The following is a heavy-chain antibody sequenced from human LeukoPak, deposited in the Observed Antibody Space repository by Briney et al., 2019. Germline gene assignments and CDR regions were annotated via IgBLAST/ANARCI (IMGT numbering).Heavy chain of an antibody. J-gene: IGHJ6*03. CDR1: GFTFSSYS. D-gene: IGHD6-19*01. Sequence: GGSLRLSCAASGFTFSSYSMNWVRQAPGKGLEWVSSISSSSSYIYYADSVKGRFTISRDNAKNSLYLQMNSLRAEDTAVYYCARVAVAPPNSYYYMDVWGKGTKVTVSS. V-gene: IGHV3-21*01. CDR2: ISSSSSYI. CDR3: ARVAVAPPNSYYYMDV.